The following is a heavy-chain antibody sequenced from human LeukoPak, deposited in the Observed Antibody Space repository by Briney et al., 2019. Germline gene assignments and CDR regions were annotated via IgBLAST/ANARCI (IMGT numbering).Heavy chain of an antibody. Sequence: SETLSLTCTVSGGSISSSSYYWGWIRQPPGKGLEWIGSISSGSTYYNPSLKSRVTISVDTSKTQLSLRLSSVTAADTAVYYCARRGDGSGSYYQYNWFDPWGQGTLVTVSS. J-gene: IGHJ5*02. V-gene: IGHV4-39*01. D-gene: IGHD3-10*01. CDR2: ISSGST. CDR1: GGSISSSSYY. CDR3: ARRGDGSGSYYQYNWFDP.